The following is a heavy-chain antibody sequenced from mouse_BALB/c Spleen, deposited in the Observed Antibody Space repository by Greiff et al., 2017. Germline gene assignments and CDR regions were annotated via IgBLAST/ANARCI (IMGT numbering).Heavy chain of an antibody. CDR3: ARAPHGYDGAWFAY. J-gene: IGHJ3*01. CDR2: IWAGGST. CDR1: GFSLTSYG. V-gene: IGHV2-9*02. D-gene: IGHD2-2*01. Sequence: VKLVESGPGLVAPSQSLSITCTVSGFSLTSYGVHWVRQPPGKGLEWLGVIWAGGSTNYNSALMSRLSISKDNSKSQVFLKMNSLQTDDTAMYYCARAPHGYDGAWFAYWGQGTLVTVSA.